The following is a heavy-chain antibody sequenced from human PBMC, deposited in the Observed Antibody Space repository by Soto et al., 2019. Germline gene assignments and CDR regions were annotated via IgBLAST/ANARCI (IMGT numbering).Heavy chain of an antibody. V-gene: IGHV4-59*01. Sequence: QVQLQESGPGLVKPSETLSLTCTVSGGSISSYYWSWIRQPPGKGLEWIGYIYYSGSTNYNPSLKGLVTISVSLQLSSVTAADTAVYYCASGYYYDSSGISDAFDIWGQGTMVTVSS. CDR1: GGSISSYY. CDR2: IYYSGST. D-gene: IGHD3-22*01. CDR3: ASGYYYDSSGISDAFDI. J-gene: IGHJ3*02.